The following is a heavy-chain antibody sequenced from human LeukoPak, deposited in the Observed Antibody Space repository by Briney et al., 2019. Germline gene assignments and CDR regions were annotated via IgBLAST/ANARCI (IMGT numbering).Heavy chain of an antibody. CDR3: ARGPALYCASSSCLDGVD. CDR2: ISRGGSYI. V-gene: IGHV3-21*01. CDR1: VFTFSDYA. Sequence: GRSLRLSRAASVFTFSDYAMNWVRQAPGKGLEWVSSISRGGSYISYADSVKGRFTVSRDNAKDSLFLQMRSLRDEDTAVYYCARGPALYCASSSCLDGVDWGQGTLVSVSS. D-gene: IGHD2-21*01. J-gene: IGHJ4*02.